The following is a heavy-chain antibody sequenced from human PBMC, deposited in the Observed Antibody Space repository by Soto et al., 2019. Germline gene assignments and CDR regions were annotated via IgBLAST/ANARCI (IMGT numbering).Heavy chain of an antibody. CDR3: AKDSQLQWLGPFYYFDY. CDR2: ISGSGGST. V-gene: IGHV3-23*01. CDR1: GFTFSSYA. D-gene: IGHD6-19*01. J-gene: IGHJ4*02. Sequence: GGSLRLSCAVSGFTFSSYAMSWVRQAPGKGLEWVSVISGSGGSTYYADSVKGRFTISRDNSKNTLYLQMDSLRAEDTAVYYCAKDSQLQWLGPFYYFDYWGQGTLVTVSS.